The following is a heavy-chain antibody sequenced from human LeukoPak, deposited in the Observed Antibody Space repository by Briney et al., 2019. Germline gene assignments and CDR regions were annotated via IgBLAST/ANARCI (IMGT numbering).Heavy chain of an antibody. CDR3: ARGSYYSDSNGYYHCFDY. V-gene: IGHV4-59*11. Sequence: PSETLSLTCIVSGDSINSHYWSWIRQPPGKGLQWIGYIYYTGSTSYSPSLESRVTISVDTSKNQFSLKLTSVTAADTAVYYCARGSYYSDSNGYYHCFDYWGQGTLVTVSS. D-gene: IGHD3-22*01. CDR2: IYYTGST. J-gene: IGHJ4*02. CDR1: GDSINSHY.